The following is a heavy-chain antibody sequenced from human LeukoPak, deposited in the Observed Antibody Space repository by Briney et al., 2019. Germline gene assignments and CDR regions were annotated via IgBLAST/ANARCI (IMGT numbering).Heavy chain of an antibody. CDR3: ATGLVGATGDFDY. CDR2: FNPEDGET. V-gene: IGHV1-24*01. J-gene: IGHJ4*02. D-gene: IGHD1-26*01. CDR1: GYTFTGYY. Sequence: ASVKVSCKASGYTFTGYYMHWVRQAPGKGLEWMGGFNPEDGETIYAQKFQGRVTMTEDTSTDTAYMELSSLRSEDTAVYYCATGLVGATGDFDYWGQGTLVTVSS.